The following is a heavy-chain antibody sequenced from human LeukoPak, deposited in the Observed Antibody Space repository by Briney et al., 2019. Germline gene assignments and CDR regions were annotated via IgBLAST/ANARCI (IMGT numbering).Heavy chain of an antibody. CDR1: GFTVTSTY. J-gene: IGHJ4*02. CDR2: ISGSGGST. CDR3: AKCARVDWLPIDY. D-gene: IGHD3-9*01. Sequence: PGGSLRLSCAASGFTVTSTYITWVRQAPGKGLEWVSGISGSGGSTYYADSVKGRFTISRDTSKNTLYLQMNSLRAEDTAVYYCAKCARVDWLPIDYWGQGTLVTVSS. V-gene: IGHV3-23*01.